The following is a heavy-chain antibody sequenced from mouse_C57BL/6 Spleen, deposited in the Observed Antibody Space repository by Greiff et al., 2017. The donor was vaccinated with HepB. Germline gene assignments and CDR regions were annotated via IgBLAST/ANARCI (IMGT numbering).Heavy chain of an antibody. J-gene: IGHJ2*01. D-gene: IGHD5-5*01. V-gene: IGHV5-17*01. CDR3: ARYYLLYFDY. CDR1: GFTFSDYG. Sequence: EVKLMESGGGLVKPGGSLKLSCAASGFTFSDYGMHWVRQAPEKGLEWVAYISSGSSTIYYADTVKGRFTISRDNAKNTLFLQMTSLRSEDTAMYYCARYYLLYFDYWGQGTTLTVSS. CDR2: ISSGSSTI.